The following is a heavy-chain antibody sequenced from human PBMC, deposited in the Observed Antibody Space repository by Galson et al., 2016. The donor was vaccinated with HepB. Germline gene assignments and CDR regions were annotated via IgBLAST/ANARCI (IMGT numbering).Heavy chain of an antibody. V-gene: IGHV3-23*01. Sequence: SLRLSCAASGFNFRNFAMSWVRQAAGKGLEWVASVNNGGNPYYADSVKGRFIVSRDNSQNTLDLQLDSLRAEDTAVYYCTRHISRTDTAMVYGFDPWGQGTLVTVSS. CDR2: VNNGGNP. CDR1: GFNFRNFA. J-gene: IGHJ5*02. CDR3: TRHISRTDTAMVYGFDP. D-gene: IGHD5-18*01.